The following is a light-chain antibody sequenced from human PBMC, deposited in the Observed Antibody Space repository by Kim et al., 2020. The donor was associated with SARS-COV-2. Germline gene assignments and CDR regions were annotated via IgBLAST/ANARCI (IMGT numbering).Light chain of an antibody. CDR3: NSRDSSGNHLV. J-gene: IGLJ2*01. Sequence: GQTDRITCQGDSLRSYYASWYQQEPGQAPVLVIYGKNNRPSGIPDRFSGSSSGNTASLTITGAQAEDEADYYCNSRDSSGNHLVFGGGTQLTVL. V-gene: IGLV3-19*01. CDR2: GKN. CDR1: SLRSYY.